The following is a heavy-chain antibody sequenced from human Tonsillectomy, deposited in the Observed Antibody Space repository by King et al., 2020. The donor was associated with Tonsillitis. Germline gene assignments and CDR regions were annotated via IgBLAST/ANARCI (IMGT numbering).Heavy chain of an antibody. Sequence: QLVQSGAEVKKPGSSVKVSCKASGGTFISDAISWVRQAPGQGLEWMGGIIPIFGPAHYAQKFQGRVTISADESTSTAYMELSSLRSEDTAVYFCARGYCSGSSCYNNPHYYYYYMDVWGKGTTVTVSS. CDR3: ARGYCSGSSCYNNPHYYYYYMDV. CDR1: GGTFISDA. V-gene: IGHV1-69*12. J-gene: IGHJ6*03. CDR2: IIPIFGPA. D-gene: IGHD2-15*01.